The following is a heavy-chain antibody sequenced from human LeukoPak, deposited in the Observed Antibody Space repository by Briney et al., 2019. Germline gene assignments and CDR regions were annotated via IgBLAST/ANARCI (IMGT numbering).Heavy chain of an antibody. D-gene: IGHD1-26*01. J-gene: IGHJ4*02. CDR3: AREVGDVALHLDY. V-gene: IGHV3-64*01. CDR2: ISSNGGST. CDR1: GFTFSSYA. Sequence: GGSLRLSCAASGFTFSSYAMHWVRQAPGKGLEYVSAISSNGGSTYYANSVKGRFTISRDNSKNTLYLQMGSLRAEDMAVYYCAREVGDVALHLDYWGQGTLVTVSS.